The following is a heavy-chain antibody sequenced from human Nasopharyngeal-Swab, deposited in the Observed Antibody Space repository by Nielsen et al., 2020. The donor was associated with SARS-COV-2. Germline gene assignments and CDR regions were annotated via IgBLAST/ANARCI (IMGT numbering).Heavy chain of an antibody. J-gene: IGHJ6*03. CDR3: ARATEQWLVRGGDYYTDV. V-gene: IGHV1-46*01. Sequence: ASVKVSCKTSGYTFTSYYMHWVRQAPGQGLEWMGIINPSGGSTSYAQKFQGRVTMTRDTSTSTVYMELSSLRSEDTAVYYCARATEQWLVRGGDYYTDVWGKGTTVTVSS. D-gene: IGHD6-19*01. CDR2: INPSGGST. CDR1: GYTFTSYY.